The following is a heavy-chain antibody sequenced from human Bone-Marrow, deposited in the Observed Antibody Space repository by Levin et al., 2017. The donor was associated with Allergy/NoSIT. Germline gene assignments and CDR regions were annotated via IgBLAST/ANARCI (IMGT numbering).Heavy chain of an antibody. Sequence: PGGSLRLSCAASGFTFSSYAMSWVRQAPGKGLEWVSAISGSGGSTYYADSVKGRFTISRDNSKNTLYLQMNSLRAEDTAVYYCAKDSAFTVRDLVYYYYGMDVWGQGTTVTVSS. V-gene: IGHV3-23*01. CDR2: ISGSGGST. J-gene: IGHJ6*02. CDR3: AKDSAFTVRDLVYYYYGMDV. CDR1: GFTFSSYA. D-gene: IGHD4-17*01.